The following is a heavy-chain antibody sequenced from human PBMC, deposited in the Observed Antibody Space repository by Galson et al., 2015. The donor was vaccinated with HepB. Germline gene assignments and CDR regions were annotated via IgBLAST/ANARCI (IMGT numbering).Heavy chain of an antibody. CDR3: AREHIVVVTATYPSDY. J-gene: IGHJ4*02. Sequence: SVKVSCKASGYTFTSYAMNWVRQAPGQGLEWMGWINTNTGNPTYAQGFTGRFVFSLDTSVSTAYLQISSLKAEDTAVYYCAREHIVVVTATYPSDYWGQGTLVTVSS. V-gene: IGHV7-4-1*02. CDR2: INTNTGNP. D-gene: IGHD2-21*02. CDR1: GYTFTSYA.